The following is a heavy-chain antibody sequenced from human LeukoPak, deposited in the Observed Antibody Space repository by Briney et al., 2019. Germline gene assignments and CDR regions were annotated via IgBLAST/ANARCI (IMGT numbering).Heavy chain of an antibody. CDR3: TADMPASSRAADY. Sequence: GGSLRLSCAASGSTFSDAWMSWVRQAPGMGLEWVGRIKSKTDGGTTDYAAPVKGRFTISRDGSKTTLYLQINSLKTEDTAVYYCTADMPASSRAADYWGHGTLVTVSS. V-gene: IGHV3-15*01. D-gene: IGHD2-15*01. J-gene: IGHJ4*01. CDR2: IKSKTDGGTT. CDR1: GSTFSDAW.